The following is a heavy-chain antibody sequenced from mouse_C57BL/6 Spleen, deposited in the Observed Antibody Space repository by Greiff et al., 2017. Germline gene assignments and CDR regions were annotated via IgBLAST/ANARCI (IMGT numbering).Heavy chain of an antibody. J-gene: IGHJ4*01. CDR2: INPGSGGT. V-gene: IGHV1-54*01. D-gene: IGHD2-3*01. Sequence: VQLQQSGAELVRPGTSVKVSCKASGYAFTNYLIEWVKQRPGQGLEWIGVINPGSGGTNYNEKFKGKATLTADTSSSTAYMQLSSLTSEDSAVYFCARGDGYYDAMDDWGQGPSVTVAS. CDR1: GYAFTNYL. CDR3: ARGDGYYDAMDD.